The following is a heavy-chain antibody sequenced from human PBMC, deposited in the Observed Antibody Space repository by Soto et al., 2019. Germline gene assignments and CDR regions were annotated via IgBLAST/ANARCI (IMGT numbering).Heavy chain of an antibody. J-gene: IGHJ4*02. CDR2: ISYDGSNK. CDR1: GFTFSSYG. Sequence: GGSLRLSCAASGFTFSSYGMHWVRQAPGKGLEWVAVISYDGSNKYYADSVKGRFTISRDNSKNTLYLQMNSLRAEDTAVYYCAKDPTRKSFSYNPSDYWGQGTLVTVSS. CDR3: AKDPTRKSFSYNPSDY. D-gene: IGHD1-1*01. V-gene: IGHV3-30*18.